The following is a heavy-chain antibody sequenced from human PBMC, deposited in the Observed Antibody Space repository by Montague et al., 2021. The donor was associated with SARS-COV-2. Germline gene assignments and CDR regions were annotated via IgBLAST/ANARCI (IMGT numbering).Heavy chain of an antibody. V-gene: IGHV4-61*02. CDR2: FYTTGST. CDR3: ATGYDCSNTSYSSRYYYMEV. Sequence: TLSLTCTVSGGSISSGDYYWSWIRQPAGKGLEWIGRFYTTGSTYYNPSLKSRVTISVDTSKNQFSLQLSSVTAADTAVYYCATGYDCSNTSYSSRYYYMEVGGKGTTVTVAS. CDR1: GGSISSGDYY. J-gene: IGHJ6*03. D-gene: IGHD2-2*01.